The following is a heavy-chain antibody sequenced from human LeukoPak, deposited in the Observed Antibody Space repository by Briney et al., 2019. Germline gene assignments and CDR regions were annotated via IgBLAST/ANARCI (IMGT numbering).Heavy chain of an antibody. D-gene: IGHD5-18*01. CDR2: IHYRGST. J-gene: IGHJ4*02. CDR1: VGSISSYY. Sequence: PSETLSLTCTLSVGSISSYYWSWIRQSPGEGLEWIGYIHYRGSTNYNPSLKSRVTISVDTSKNQFSLNLSSLTAADTAVYYCARSVLGYSYGLHIDYWGQGTLVTVSS. CDR3: ARSVLGYSYGLHIDY. V-gene: IGHV4-59*01.